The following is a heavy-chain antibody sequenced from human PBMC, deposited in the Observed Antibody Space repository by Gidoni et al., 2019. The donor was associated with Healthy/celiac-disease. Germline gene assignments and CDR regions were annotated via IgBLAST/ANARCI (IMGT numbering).Heavy chain of an antibody. CDR3: ARGPAEVVVPAAKNWFDP. CDR1: GGSFSGYY. V-gene: IGHV4-34*01. D-gene: IGHD2-2*01. CDR2: INHSGST. Sequence: QVQLQQWGAGLLKPSETLSLTCAVYGGSFSGYYWSWIRQPPGKGLEWIGEINHSGSTNYNPSRKSRVTISVDTSKNQFSLKLSSVTAADTAVYYCARGPAEVVVPAAKNWFDPWGQGTLVTVSS. J-gene: IGHJ5*02.